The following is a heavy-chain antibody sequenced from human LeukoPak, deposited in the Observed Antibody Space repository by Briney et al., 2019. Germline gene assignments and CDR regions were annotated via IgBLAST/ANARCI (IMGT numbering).Heavy chain of an antibody. D-gene: IGHD2-2*01. CDR1: GYTFINYD. CDR3: ASPIYCSSTSCFKAGAFDI. CDR2: IIPIFGTA. V-gene: IGHV1-69*13. Sequence: GASVKVSCKASGYTFINYDISWVRQAPGQGLEWMGGIIPIFGTANYAQKFQGRVTITADESTSTAYMELSSLRSEDTAVYYCASPIYCSSTSCFKAGAFDIWGQGTMVTVSS. J-gene: IGHJ3*02.